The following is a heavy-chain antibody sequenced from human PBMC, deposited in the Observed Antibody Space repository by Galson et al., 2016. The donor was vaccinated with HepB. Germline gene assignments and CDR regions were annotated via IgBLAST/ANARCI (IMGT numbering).Heavy chain of an antibody. J-gene: IGHJ3*02. V-gene: IGHV1-3*01. D-gene: IGHD3-22*01. CDR3: ARASYYDGSGHDVFGI. Sequence: SVKVSCKASGYTFTNYAMHWVRQAPGQRLEWMGWINAGNGNTKYSQKFQGRVTITRDTSASTAYMELSSPRSEDTAVYYCARASYYDGSGHDVFGIWGQGTMATVSS. CDR2: INAGNGNT. CDR1: GYTFTNYA.